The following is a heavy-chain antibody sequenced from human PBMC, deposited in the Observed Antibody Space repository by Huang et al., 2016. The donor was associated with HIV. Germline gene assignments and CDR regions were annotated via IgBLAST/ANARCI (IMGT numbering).Heavy chain of an antibody. V-gene: IGHV4-30-4*08. Sequence: QVQLQESGPGLVKPSQTLSLTCSVSRWSIRRGCHYWSWLRQPPGKVLEWIGYIYYRGGSSYNPSLKSRVTMSVDTSKNQLSLKLKSVTAADSAVYYCARGLHYYDSKIYYFDHWGQGTLVTVSS. CDR2: IYYRGGS. CDR3: ARGLHYYDSKIYYFDH. J-gene: IGHJ4*02. CDR1: RWSIRRGCHY. D-gene: IGHD3-22*01.